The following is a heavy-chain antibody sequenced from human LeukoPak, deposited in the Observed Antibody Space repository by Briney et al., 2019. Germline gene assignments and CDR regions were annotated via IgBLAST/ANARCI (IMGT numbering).Heavy chain of an antibody. Sequence: GGSLRLSCAASGFTFSSYGMHWVRQAPGKGLEWVAVIWYDGSNKYYADSVKGRFTISRDNSKNTLYLQMNSLRAEDTAVYYCARLGAVAGGNYYYYYGMDVWGQGTTVTVSS. V-gene: IGHV3-33*01. CDR2: IWYDGSNK. CDR3: ARLGAVAGGNYYYYYGMDV. CDR1: GFTFSSYG. D-gene: IGHD6-19*01. J-gene: IGHJ6*02.